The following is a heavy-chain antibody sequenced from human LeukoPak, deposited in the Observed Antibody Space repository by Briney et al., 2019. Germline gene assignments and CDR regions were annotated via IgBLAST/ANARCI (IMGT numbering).Heavy chain of an antibody. J-gene: IGHJ4*02. V-gene: IGHV3-21*01. D-gene: IGHD3-10*01. CDR2: ISRSSIYK. CDR1: GFTFSNYN. CDR3: ASRPYRNYGSGSYYWY. Sequence: PGGSLRLSCAASGFTFSNYNMNWVRQAPGKGLEWVSSISRSSIYKYYADSMKGRFTISRDNAKNSVYLQVNSVRAEDTAVYYCASRPYRNYGSGSYYWYWGQGTLVTVSS.